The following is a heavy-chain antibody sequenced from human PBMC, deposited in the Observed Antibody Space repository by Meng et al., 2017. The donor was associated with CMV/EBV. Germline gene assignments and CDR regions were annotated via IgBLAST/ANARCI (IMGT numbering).Heavy chain of an antibody. CDR3: AADIVVVPAATSGDY. CDR2: IVVGSGNT. Sequence: SVKVSCKASGFTFTSSAVQWVRQARGQRLEWIGWIVVGSGNTNYAQKFQERVTITRDMSTSTAYMELSSLRSEDTAVYYCAADIVVVPAATSGDYWRQGTLVTVSS. V-gene: IGHV1-58*01. D-gene: IGHD2-2*01. J-gene: IGHJ4*02. CDR1: GFTFTSSA.